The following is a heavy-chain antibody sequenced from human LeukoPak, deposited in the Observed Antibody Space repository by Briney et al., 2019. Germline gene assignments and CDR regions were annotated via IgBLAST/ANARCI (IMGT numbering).Heavy chain of an antibody. CDR1: GFTFSSYS. J-gene: IGHJ4*02. V-gene: IGHV3-21*01. Sequence: PGGSLRLPCAASGFTFSSYSMNWVRQAPGKGLEWVSSISSSSSYIYYADSVKGRFTISRDNAKNSLYLQMNSLRAEDTAVYYCARDPQPTADYYDSSGYFDYWGQGTLVTVSS. CDR3: ARDPQPTADYYDSSGYFDY. D-gene: IGHD3-22*01. CDR2: ISSSSSYI.